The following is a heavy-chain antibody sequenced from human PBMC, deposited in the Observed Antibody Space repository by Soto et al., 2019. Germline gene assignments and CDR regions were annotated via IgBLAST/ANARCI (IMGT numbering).Heavy chain of an antibody. J-gene: IGHJ5*02. V-gene: IGHV4-34*01. CDR2: INHSGST. D-gene: IGHD2-2*01. CDR3: ARDGIVVVPVAEGVRWFDP. Sequence: QVQLQQWGAGLLKPSETLSLTCAVYGGSFSGYYWSWICQPPGKGLEWIGEINHSGSTIYNPSLKSRVTISVDTSKNQFSLKLSSVTAADTAVYYCARDGIVVVPVAEGVRWFDPWGQGTLVTVSS. CDR1: GGSFSGYY.